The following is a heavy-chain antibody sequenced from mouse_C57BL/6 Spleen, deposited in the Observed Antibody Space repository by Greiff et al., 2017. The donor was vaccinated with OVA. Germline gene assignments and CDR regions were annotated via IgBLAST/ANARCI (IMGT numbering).Heavy chain of an antibody. V-gene: IGHV14-4*01. Sequence: EVQLQQSGAELVRPGASVKLSCTASGFNIKDDYMHWVKQRHEQGLEWIGWIDPENGDTEYASKFQGKATITADTSSNTAYLQLSSLTSEDTAVYYCTTYYYGSSSAWFAYWGQGTLVTVSA. J-gene: IGHJ3*01. CDR1: GFNIKDDY. D-gene: IGHD1-1*01. CDR3: TTYYYGSSSAWFAY. CDR2: IDPENGDT.